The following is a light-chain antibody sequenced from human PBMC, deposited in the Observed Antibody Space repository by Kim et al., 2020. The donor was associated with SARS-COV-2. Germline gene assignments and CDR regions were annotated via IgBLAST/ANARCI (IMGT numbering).Light chain of an antibody. CDR1: QAITNY. V-gene: IGKV1-27*01. CDR3: QKYNSVPYT. J-gene: IGKJ2*01. CDR2: AAS. Sequence: DIQMTQSPSSLSASVGNRVTITCRASQAITNYLAWYQQKPGKVPKLLIYAASTLQSGVPSRFSGSGSGTDFTLTISSLQPEDVATYYCQKYNSVPYTFGQGTKLEI.